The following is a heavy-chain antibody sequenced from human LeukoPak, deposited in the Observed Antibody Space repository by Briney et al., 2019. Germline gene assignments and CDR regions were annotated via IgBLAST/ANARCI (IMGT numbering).Heavy chain of an antibody. D-gene: IGHD6-19*01. CDR2: IKEDGSEK. V-gene: IGHV3-7*01. J-gene: IGHJ4*02. CDR1: GFTFRRYW. CDR3: ARISGWPATFDY. Sequence: GGSLRLSCVASGFTFRRYWMTWVRQAPGKKPEWAANIKEDGSEKYYDDSVRGRFTISRDNAKNTLYLDMNSLRAEDTAVYYCARISGWPATFDYWGQGTPVTVSS.